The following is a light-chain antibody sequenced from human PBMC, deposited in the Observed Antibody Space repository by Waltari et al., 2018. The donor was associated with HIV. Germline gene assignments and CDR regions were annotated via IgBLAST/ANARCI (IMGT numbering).Light chain of an antibody. V-gene: IGLV3-9*02. CDR3: QVWDTTTV. J-gene: IGLJ2*01. CDR2: NDK. Sequence: SYELTQPLSVSVALGQTARITCGGKNIGYKSVHWYQQKTVQAPVLVIYNDKYRPYGIPCLVSCSKSGITATLTITGAQAGDEADSFCQVWDTTTVFGGGTNLTVL. CDR1: NIGYKS.